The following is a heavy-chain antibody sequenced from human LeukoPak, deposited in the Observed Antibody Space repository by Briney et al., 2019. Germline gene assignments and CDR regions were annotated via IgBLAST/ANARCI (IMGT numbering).Heavy chain of an antibody. CDR2: INSDGSST. CDR1: GFTFSSYW. J-gene: IGHJ4*02. CDR3: ARVEYSCGPPDY. D-gene: IGHD5-18*01. V-gene: IGHV3-74*01. Sequence: PGGSLRLSCAASGFTFSSYWMHWVRQAPGKGLVWVSRINSDGSSTSYADSVKGRFTISRDNAKNTLYLQMNSLRAEDTAVYYCARVEYSCGPPDYWGQGTLVTVSS.